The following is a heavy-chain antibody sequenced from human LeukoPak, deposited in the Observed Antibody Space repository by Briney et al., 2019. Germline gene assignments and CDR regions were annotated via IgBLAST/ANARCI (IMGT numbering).Heavy chain of an antibody. V-gene: IGHV4-59*01. CDR3: ARDAFGDFSYWFDP. CDR2: IYYSGST. J-gene: IGHJ5*02. Sequence: KPSETLSLTCTVSGGSISSYYWTWIRQPPGKGLEWIGYIYYSGSTNYNPSLKSRVTISVDTSKNQFSLKLTSVTAADTAVYYCARDAFGDFSYWFDPWGQGTLVTVSS. D-gene: IGHD3-3*01. CDR1: GGSISSYY.